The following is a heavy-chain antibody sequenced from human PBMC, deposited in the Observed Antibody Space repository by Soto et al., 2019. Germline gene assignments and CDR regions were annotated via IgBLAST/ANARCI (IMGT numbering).Heavy chain of an antibody. D-gene: IGHD3-22*01. J-gene: IGHJ6*02. CDR2: ISAYNGNT. CDR3: ARPHGSSGYYSYYGMDV. V-gene: IGHV1-18*01. CDR1: GYTFTSYG. Sequence: SGKGSCRASGYTFTSYGISWVRQAPLQGLEWMGWISAYNGNTNYSQKLQGRATMTTDTSTSTAYMELRSLRSDDTAVYYCARPHGSSGYYSYYGMDVWGQATTVTVSS.